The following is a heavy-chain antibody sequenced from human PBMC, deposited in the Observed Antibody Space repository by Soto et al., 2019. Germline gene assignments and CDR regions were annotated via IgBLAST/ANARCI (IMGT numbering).Heavy chain of an antibody. Sequence: VKVSCKASGYTFTSYYMHWVRQAPGQGLEWMGIINPSGGSTSYAQKFQGRVTMTRDTSTSTVYMELSSLRSEDTAVYYCARGEGSAAASDYYYYGMDVWGQGTTVTVSS. J-gene: IGHJ6*02. CDR3: ARGEGSAAASDYYYYGMDV. CDR1: GYTFTSYY. D-gene: IGHD6-13*01. V-gene: IGHV1-46*01. CDR2: INPSGGST.